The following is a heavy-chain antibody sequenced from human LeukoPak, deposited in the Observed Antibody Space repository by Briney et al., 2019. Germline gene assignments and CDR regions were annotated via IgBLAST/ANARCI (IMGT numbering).Heavy chain of an antibody. J-gene: IGHJ6*02. CDR2: INNDGSYT. CDR1: GFTFSGYW. V-gene: IGHV3-74*01. D-gene: IGHD1-1*01. CDR3: ARMGHDILVPSGMDV. Sequence: PGGSLRLSCAASGFTFSGYWMHWVRQAPGKGLVWVPRINNDGSYTSYADSVKGRFTISRDNAKNTLYVQMNSLRAEDTAVYYCARMGHDILVPSGMDVWGQGTTVTVSS.